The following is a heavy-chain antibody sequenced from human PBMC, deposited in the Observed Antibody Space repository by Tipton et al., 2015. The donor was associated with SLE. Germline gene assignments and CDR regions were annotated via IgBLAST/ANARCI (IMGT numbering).Heavy chain of an antibody. J-gene: IGHJ4*02. D-gene: IGHD5-18*01. CDR1: GYTFTSYG. Sequence: QSGPEVKKPGASVKVSCKASGYTFTSYGIGWVRQAPGQGLEWMGWITPYNGNTDYARKFQGRVTMTTDTSTSTGYMELRSLRSDDTAVYYCARKRFSNGYDEWDFDHWGQGTLVTVSS. CDR3: ARKRFSNGYDEWDFDH. V-gene: IGHV1-18*01. CDR2: ITPYNGNT.